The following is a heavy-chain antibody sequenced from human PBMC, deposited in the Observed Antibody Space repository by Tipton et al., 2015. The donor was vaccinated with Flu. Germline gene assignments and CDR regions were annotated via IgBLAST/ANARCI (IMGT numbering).Heavy chain of an antibody. V-gene: IGHV4-38-2*01. CDR1: GDSISSDFY. D-gene: IGHD4-11*01. CDR2: VSRTGST. Sequence: TLSLTCAVSGDSISSDFYWAWIRQFPGKGLEWIGTVSRTGSTIYNPALKSPVTISIDTSKNQFSLNMRSVTAADTAVYYCARRDYSNYVSEPKNWFDSWGQGTLVTVSS. J-gene: IGHJ5*01. CDR3: ARRDYSNYVSEPKNWFDS.